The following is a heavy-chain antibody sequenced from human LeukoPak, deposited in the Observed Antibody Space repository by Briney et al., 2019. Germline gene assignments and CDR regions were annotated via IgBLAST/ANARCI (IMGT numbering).Heavy chain of an antibody. CDR2: IYYSGST. J-gene: IGHJ4*02. Sequence: SETLSLTCTVSGGSISSSSYYWGCIRQPPGKGLEWIGSIYYSGSTYYNPSLKSRVTISVDTSKNQFSLKLSSVTAADTAVYYCARLSLDTVLIDYWGQGTLVTVSS. CDR1: GGSISSSSYY. D-gene: IGHD4/OR15-4a*01. CDR3: ARLSLDTVLIDY. V-gene: IGHV4-39*01.